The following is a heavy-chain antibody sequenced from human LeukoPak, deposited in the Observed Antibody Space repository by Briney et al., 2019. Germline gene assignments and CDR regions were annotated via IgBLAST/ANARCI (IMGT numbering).Heavy chain of an antibody. V-gene: IGHV1-2*02. J-gene: IGHJ4*02. D-gene: IGHD6-13*01. Sequence: GASVKVSCKASGYTFSGYYMHWVRQAPGQGLEWMGWINPNSGATNYAQTLQGRVTMTRDTSISIVYMELSRLRTDDTAVYYCARGEGASWWFDYWGQGTLVTVSS. CDR2: INPNSGAT. CDR1: GYTFSGYY. CDR3: ARGEGASWWFDY.